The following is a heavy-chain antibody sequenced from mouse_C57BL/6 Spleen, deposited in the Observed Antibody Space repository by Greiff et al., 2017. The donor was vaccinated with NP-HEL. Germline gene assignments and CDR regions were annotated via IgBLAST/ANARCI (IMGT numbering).Heavy chain of an antibody. Sequence: QVQLQQPGAELVRPGSSVKLSCKASGYTFTSYWMHWVKQRPIQGLEWIGNIDPSDSETHYNQKFKDKATLTVDKSSSTAYMQLSSLTSEDSAVYYCASSPYYGSSYPYFDSWGQGTTLTVSS. D-gene: IGHD1-1*01. J-gene: IGHJ2*01. CDR1: GYTFTSYW. CDR3: ASSPYYGSSYPYFDS. CDR2: IDPSDSET. V-gene: IGHV1-52*01.